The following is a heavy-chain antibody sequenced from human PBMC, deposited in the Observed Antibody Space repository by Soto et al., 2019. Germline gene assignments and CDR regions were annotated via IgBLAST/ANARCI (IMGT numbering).Heavy chain of an antibody. J-gene: IGHJ4*02. CDR2: IYYSGST. CDR1: GGSISSYY. CDR3: ARALKVMDYFDY. V-gene: IGHV4-59*12. Sequence: PSETLSLTCTVSGGSISSYYWSWIRQPPGKGLEWIGYIYYSGSTYYNPSLKSRVTISVDTSKNQFSLKLSSVTAADTAVYYCARALKVMDYFDYWGQGTLVTVSS.